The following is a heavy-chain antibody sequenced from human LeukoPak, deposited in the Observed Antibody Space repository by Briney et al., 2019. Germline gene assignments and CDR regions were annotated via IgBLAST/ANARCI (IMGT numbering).Heavy chain of an antibody. CDR3: AKEALDSSSSGWYFDY. CDR2: IRYDGSNK. Sequence: GGSLRLSCAASGFTFSSYGMHCVRQAPGKGLEWVAFIRYDGSNKYYADSVKGRFTISRDNSKNTLYLQMNSLRAEDTAVYYCAKEALDSSSSGWYFDYWGQGTLVTVSS. D-gene: IGHD6-6*01. CDR1: GFTFSSYG. J-gene: IGHJ4*02. V-gene: IGHV3-30*02.